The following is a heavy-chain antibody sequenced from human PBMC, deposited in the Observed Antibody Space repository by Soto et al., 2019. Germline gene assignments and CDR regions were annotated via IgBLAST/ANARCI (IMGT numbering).Heavy chain of an antibody. J-gene: IGHJ4*02. D-gene: IGHD6-13*01. V-gene: IGHV4-30-2*01. CDR3: ARGGAAAGVDY. Sequence: SETLSLTCAVSGASISSGGYSWSWIRQPPGRGLEWIGYIYYSGSTNYNPSLKSRVTMSVDRSKDQFSLKLNSVTAADTAVYYCARGGAAAGVDYWGQGTLVTVSS. CDR2: IYYSGST. CDR1: GASISSGGYS.